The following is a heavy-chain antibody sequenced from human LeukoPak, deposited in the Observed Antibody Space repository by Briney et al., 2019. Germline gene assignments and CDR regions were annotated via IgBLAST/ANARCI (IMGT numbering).Heavy chain of an antibody. CDR3: VRDLGYCNGGDCLL. D-gene: IGHD2-15*01. J-gene: IGHJ4*02. Sequence: PGGSLRLSCVASGFTFTNYWMNWVRQAPGKGLVFVSRIKGDGSVTSYADSVKGRFTISRDNARNTVHLQMSSLRAEDTAVYYCVRDLGYCNGGDCLLWGQGTLVTVSS. CDR1: GFTFTNYW. CDR2: IKGDGSVT. V-gene: IGHV3-74*01.